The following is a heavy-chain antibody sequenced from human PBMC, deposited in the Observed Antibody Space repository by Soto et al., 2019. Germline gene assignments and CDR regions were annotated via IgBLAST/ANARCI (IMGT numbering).Heavy chain of an antibody. J-gene: IGHJ5*02. CDR1: GFTFSSYG. D-gene: IGHD3-22*01. Sequence: VGSLRLSCAASGFTFSSYGMHWVRQAPGKGLEWVAVIWYDGSNKYYADSVKGRFTISGDNSKNTLYLQMNSLRAEDTAVYYCARTLYYYDSSGYYPWGQGTLVTVSS. V-gene: IGHV3-33*01. CDR2: IWYDGSNK. CDR3: ARTLYYYDSSGYYP.